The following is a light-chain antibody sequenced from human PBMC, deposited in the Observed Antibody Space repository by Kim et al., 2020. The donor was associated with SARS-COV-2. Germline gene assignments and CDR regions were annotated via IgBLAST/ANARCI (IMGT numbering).Light chain of an antibody. CDR3: GTWDSSVSVYYV. V-gene: IGLV1-51*01. CDR1: SCNIGNNY. CDR2: DNN. Sequence: VTTPRSGNSCNIGNNYVSWYKQHTGRAPKLLLYDNNKRPSGIPDRFSGSKYGTSATLAITGLQTGDEDDYYCGTWDSSVSVYYVFGTGTKVTVL. J-gene: IGLJ1*01.